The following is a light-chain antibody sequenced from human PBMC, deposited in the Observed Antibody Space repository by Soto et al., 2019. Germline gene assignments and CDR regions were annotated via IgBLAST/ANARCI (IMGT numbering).Light chain of an antibody. V-gene: IGKV3-15*01. CDR3: QHYKNWPPWT. CDR2: GAS. CDR1: QSISTN. Sequence: IVMTQSPVTMSVSAGERATLSCRASQSISTNLAWYQQKPGQAPRLLIYGASTRATGIPARFSGGGSGTEFTLTISSLQSEDFAVYYCQHYKNWPPWTFGQGTKVETK. J-gene: IGKJ1*01.